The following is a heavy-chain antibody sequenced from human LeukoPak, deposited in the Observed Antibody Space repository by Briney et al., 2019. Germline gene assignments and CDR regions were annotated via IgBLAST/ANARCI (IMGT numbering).Heavy chain of an antibody. D-gene: IGHD3-10*01. Sequence: GGSLRLSCAASGFTFSSYGMHWVRQAPGKGLEWVAFIRYDGSNKYYADSVKGRFTTSRDNSKNTLYLQMNSLRAEDTAVYYCAKDSGFDYYGSGSYYPTTRKYYFDYWGQGTLVTVSS. CDR3: AKDSGFDYYGSGSYYPTTRKYYFDY. CDR1: GFTFSSYG. J-gene: IGHJ4*02. V-gene: IGHV3-30*02. CDR2: IRYDGSNK.